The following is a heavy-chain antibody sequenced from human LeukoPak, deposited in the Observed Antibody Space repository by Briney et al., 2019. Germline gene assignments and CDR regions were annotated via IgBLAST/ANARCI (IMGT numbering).Heavy chain of an antibody. J-gene: IGHJ4*02. D-gene: IGHD3-22*01. Sequence: GESLKISCTGSGYSFTSYWIGWVRPMPGKGLEWMGIIYPGDSDTRYSPSFRGQVTISADQSISTAYLQWSSLKASDTAMYYCARRDSSGYHDYWGQGTLVTVSS. CDR3: ARRDSSGYHDY. CDR2: IYPGDSDT. CDR1: GYSFTSYW. V-gene: IGHV5-51*01.